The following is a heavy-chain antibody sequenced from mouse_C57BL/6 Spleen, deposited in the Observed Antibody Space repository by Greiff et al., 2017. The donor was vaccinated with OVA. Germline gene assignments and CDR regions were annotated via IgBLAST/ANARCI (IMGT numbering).Heavy chain of an antibody. V-gene: IGHV1-82*01. CDR3: SRDDYYGSSYWYFDG. CDR2: IYPGDGDT. Sequence: QVQLQQPGPELVKPGASVKISCKASGYAFSSYWMNWVKQRPGKGLEWIGRIYPGDGDTNYNGKFKGKATLTADKSSSTAYMQLSSLTSEDSAVYFCSRDDYYGSSYWYFDGWGTGTTVTVSS. D-gene: IGHD1-1*01. CDR1: GYAFSSYW. J-gene: IGHJ1*03.